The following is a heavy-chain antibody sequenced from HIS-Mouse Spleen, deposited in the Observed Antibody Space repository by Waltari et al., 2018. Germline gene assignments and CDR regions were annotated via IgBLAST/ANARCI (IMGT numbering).Heavy chain of an antibody. D-gene: IGHD6-13*01. CDR3: ARGKGSSSWYYFDY. CDR2: INHSGST. J-gene: IGHJ4*02. V-gene: IGHV4-34*01. CDR1: GGSFSGSY. Sequence: QVQLQQWGAGLLKPSETLPLTCPVYGGSFSGSYWSWIRQPPGKGLEWIGEINHSGSTNYNPSLKSRVTISVDTSKNQFSLKLSSVTAADTAVYYCARGKGSSSWYYFDYWGQGTLVTVSS.